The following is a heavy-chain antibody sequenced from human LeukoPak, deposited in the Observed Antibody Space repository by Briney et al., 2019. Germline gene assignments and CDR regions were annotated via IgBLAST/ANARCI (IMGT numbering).Heavy chain of an antibody. J-gene: IGHJ4*02. CDR1: GFTFGDRA. CDR2: IRTKAHAETA. CDR3: TRAAGAYDFIIDH. D-gene: IGHD5-12*01. V-gene: IGHV3-49*03. Sequence: GGSLRLSCTAYGFTFGDRAVSWFRQAPGKGLEWVAFIRTKAHAETAQYAASVRGRFTISRDDSKSIAYLQMNSLKIEDTALYYCTRAAGAYDFIIDHWGQGTLVTVSS.